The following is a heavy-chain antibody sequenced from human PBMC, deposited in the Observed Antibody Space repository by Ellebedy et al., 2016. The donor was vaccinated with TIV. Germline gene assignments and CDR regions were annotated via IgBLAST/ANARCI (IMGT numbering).Heavy chain of an antibody. Sequence: PSETLSLTCTVSGGSVSSGTYYWSWIRQPPGKGLECIGYIYYSGSTNYNPSLKSRVTISVDTSKNPFSLKLSSVTAADTAVYYCAREVGATRGYFDLWGRGTLVTVSS. CDR3: AREVGATRGYFDL. CDR2: IYYSGST. CDR1: GGSVSSGTYY. J-gene: IGHJ2*01. V-gene: IGHV4-61*01. D-gene: IGHD1-26*01.